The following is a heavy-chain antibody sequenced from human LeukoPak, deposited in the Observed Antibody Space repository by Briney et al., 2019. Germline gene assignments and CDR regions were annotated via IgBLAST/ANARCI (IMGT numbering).Heavy chain of an antibody. V-gene: IGHV3-30-3*01. J-gene: IGHJ4*02. Sequence: PGGSLRLSCAASGFTFSSYAMHWVRQAPGKGLEWVAVISYDGSNKYYADSVKGRFTISRDISKNTLYLQMNSLRAEDTAVYYCAQTSFGVVMKRQIGRDYWGQGTLVTVSS. D-gene: IGHD3-3*01. CDR3: AQTSFGVVMKRQIGRDY. CDR2: ISYDGSNK. CDR1: GFTFSSYA.